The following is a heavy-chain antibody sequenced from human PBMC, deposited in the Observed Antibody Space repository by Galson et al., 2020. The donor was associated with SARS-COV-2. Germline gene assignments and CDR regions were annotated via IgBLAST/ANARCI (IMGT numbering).Heavy chain of an antibody. J-gene: IGHJ6*02. CDR1: GFSLSTSGMC. V-gene: IGHV2-70*11. D-gene: IGHD3-10*01. CDR2: IDWDDDK. CDR3: ARITPLLTSGSYNYYGMDV. Sequence: SGPTLVKPTQTLTLTCNFSGFSLSTSGMCVSWIRQPPGKALEWLARIDWDDDKYYSTSLKTRLTISKDTSKNQVVLTMTNMDPVDTATYYCARITPLLTSGSYNYYGMDVWGQGTTVTVSS.